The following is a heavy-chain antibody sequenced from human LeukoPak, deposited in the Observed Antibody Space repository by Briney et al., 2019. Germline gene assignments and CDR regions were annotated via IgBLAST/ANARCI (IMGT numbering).Heavy chain of an antibody. V-gene: IGHV3-9*01. D-gene: IGHD3-10*01. J-gene: IGHJ3*02. CDR2: ISWNSGSI. Sequence: GGSLRLSCAASGFTFDDYAMHWVRQAPGKGLEWVSGISWNSGSIGYADSVKGRFTISRDNAKNSLYLQMNSLRAEDTALYYCAKDLSGSGSYSFDIWGQGTMVTVSS. CDR1: GFTFDDYA. CDR3: AKDLSGSGSYSFDI.